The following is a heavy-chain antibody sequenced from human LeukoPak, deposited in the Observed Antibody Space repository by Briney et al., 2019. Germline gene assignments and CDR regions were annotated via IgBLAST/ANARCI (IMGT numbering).Heavy chain of an antibody. Sequence: ASVTVSCKASGGTFSSYAISWVRQAPGQGLEWMGRIIPILGIANYAQKFQGRVTITADKSTSTAYMELSSLRSEDTAVYYCARDLGAKAFDYWGQGTLVTVSS. J-gene: IGHJ4*02. CDR2: IIPILGIA. V-gene: IGHV1-69*04. CDR3: ARDLGAKAFDY. CDR1: GGTFSSYA. D-gene: IGHD3-16*01.